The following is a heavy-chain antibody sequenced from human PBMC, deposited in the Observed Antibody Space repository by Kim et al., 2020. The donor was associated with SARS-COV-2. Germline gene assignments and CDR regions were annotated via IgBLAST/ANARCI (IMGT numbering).Heavy chain of an antibody. CDR3: AREGHFYGSGSYYNARREYSYYYGMDV. Sequence: ASVKVSCKASGYTFTSYGISWVRQAPGQGLEWMGWISAYNGNTNYAQKLQGRVTMTTDTSTSTAYMELRSLRSDDTAVYYCAREGHFYGSGSYYNARREYSYYYGMDVWGQGTTVTVSS. V-gene: IGHV1-18*01. J-gene: IGHJ6*02. CDR2: ISAYNGNT. D-gene: IGHD3-10*01. CDR1: GYTFTSYG.